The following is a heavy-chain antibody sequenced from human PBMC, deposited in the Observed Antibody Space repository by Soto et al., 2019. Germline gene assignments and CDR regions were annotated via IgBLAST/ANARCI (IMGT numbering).Heavy chain of an antibody. CDR2: IYYSGST. CDR1: GGSISSYY. Sequence: SETLSLTCTVSGGSISSYYWSWIRQPPGKGLEWIGYIYYSGSTNYDPSLKSRVTISVDTSKNQFSLKLSSVTAADTAVYYCARGLRGYQTYYFDYWGQGTLVTVS. J-gene: IGHJ4*02. D-gene: IGHD3-16*01. CDR3: ARGLRGYQTYYFDY. V-gene: IGHV4-59*01.